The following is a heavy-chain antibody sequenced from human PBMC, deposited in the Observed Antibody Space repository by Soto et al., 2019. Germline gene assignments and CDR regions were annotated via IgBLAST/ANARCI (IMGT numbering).Heavy chain of an antibody. D-gene: IGHD1-26*01. CDR2: ISSSSSYI. J-gene: IGHJ4*02. CDR3: ARAPNRGSTLTFDY. Sequence: GGSLRLSCAASGFTFSSYSMNWVRQAPGKGLEWVSSISSSSSYIYYADSVKGRFTISRDNAKNSLYLQMNSLRAEDTAVYYCARAPNRGSTLTFDYCGQGTLVTVSS. V-gene: IGHV3-21*01. CDR1: GFTFSSYS.